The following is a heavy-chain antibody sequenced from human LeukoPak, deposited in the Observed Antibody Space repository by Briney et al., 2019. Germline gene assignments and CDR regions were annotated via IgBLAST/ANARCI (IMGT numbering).Heavy chain of an antibody. D-gene: IGHD1-1*01. CDR2: IYTSGST. CDR3: ARAGDGTPLYYYGMDV. CDR1: GGSISSGSYY. J-gene: IGHJ6*02. Sequence: SETLSLTCTVSGGSISSGSYYWSWIRQPAGKGLEWIGRIYTSGSTNYNPSLKSRVTISVDTSKNQFSLKLSSVTAADTAVYYCARAGDGTPLYYYGMDVWGQGTTATVSS. V-gene: IGHV4-61*02.